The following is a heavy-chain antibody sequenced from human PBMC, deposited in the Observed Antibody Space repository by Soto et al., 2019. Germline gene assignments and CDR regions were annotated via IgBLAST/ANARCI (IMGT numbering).Heavy chain of an antibody. Sequence: ASVKVSCKASGYTFTGYYIHWVRQAPGQGLEWMGWINPKTGGTNYAQKFQGRVTMTRDTSITTAYMELRSLISDDTAVSYCARQDGRSIVAAGFRFWGQGTLVTVSS. CDR2: INPKTGGT. CDR1: GYTFTGYY. V-gene: IGHV1-2*02. J-gene: IGHJ4*02. D-gene: IGHD6-13*01. CDR3: ARQDGRSIVAAGFRF.